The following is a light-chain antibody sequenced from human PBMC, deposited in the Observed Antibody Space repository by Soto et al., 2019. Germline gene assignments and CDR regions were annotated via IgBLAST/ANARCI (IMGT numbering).Light chain of an antibody. CDR2: KAS. J-gene: IGKJ2*01. V-gene: IGKV1-5*03. Sequence: DIQMTQAPSTLSASVGDRVTITCRASQSISSWLAWYQQKPGKAPKHLIYKASSLESGVPSRFSGSGSGTEFTLTISSLQPDDFATYYCQQYNSYSYTCGQGTKLEIK. CDR3: QQYNSYSYT. CDR1: QSISSW.